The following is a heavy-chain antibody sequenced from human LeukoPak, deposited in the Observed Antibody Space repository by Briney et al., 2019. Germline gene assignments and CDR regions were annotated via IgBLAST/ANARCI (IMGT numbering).Heavy chain of an antibody. V-gene: IGHV3-53*01. CDR2: IYDDGST. CDR3: ARYNYGSGSYYSSSGMEPDY. D-gene: IGHD3-10*01. J-gene: IGHJ4*02. CDR1: GFTVTSNY. Sequence: GGSLRLSCAASGFTVTSNYMSWVRQAPGKGLEWVSVIYDDGSTYYADSVKGRFTISRDNSKNTLYLQMNSLRAEDTAVYYCARYNYGSGSYYSSSGMEPDYWGQGTLVTVSS.